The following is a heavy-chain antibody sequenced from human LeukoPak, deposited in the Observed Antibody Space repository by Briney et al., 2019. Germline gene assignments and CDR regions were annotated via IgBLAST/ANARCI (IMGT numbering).Heavy chain of an antibody. J-gene: IGHJ4*02. CDR3: ARASSYSGYDGYYFDH. Sequence: SQTLSLTCTVSGGSISSGGDYWSWIRQHPGKGLEWIGYIYYSGSTYYNPSLKSRVTISVDTSKSQFSLKLGSVTAADTAVYYCARASSYSGYDGYYFDHWGQGTQVTVSS. D-gene: IGHD5-12*01. CDR1: GGSISSGGDY. V-gene: IGHV4-31*03. CDR2: IYYSGST.